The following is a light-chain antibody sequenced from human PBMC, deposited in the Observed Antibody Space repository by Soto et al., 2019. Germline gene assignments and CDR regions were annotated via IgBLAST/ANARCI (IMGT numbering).Light chain of an antibody. Sequence: DIQMTQSPSSLSASVVDIVTITCRASQSISSYLNWYQQKPGKAPKLLIYAASSLQSGVPSRFSGSGSGTDFTLTIRSLQPEDFATYYCQQSYSTPPYTFGQGTKVDIK. J-gene: IGKJ2*01. V-gene: IGKV1-39*01. CDR2: AAS. CDR1: QSISSY. CDR3: QQSYSTPPYT.